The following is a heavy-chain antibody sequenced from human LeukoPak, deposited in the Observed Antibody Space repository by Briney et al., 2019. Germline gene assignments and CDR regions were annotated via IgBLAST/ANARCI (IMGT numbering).Heavy chain of an antibody. V-gene: IGHV1-2*02. CDR3: ARNASEENYFDY. CDR2: INPNSGAT. D-gene: IGHD1-1*01. Sequence: GASVKVSCKASGYTFTGYYLHWVRQAPGQGLEWMGWINPNSGATDYVQKFQGRVTMTRDTSIGTAYMELSGLRSDDTAMFYCARNASEENYFDYWGQGTLVTVSS. CDR1: GYTFTGYY. J-gene: IGHJ4*02.